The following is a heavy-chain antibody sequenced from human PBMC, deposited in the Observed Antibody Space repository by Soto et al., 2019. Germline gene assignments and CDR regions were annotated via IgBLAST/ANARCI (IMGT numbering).Heavy chain of an antibody. J-gene: IGHJ6*02. V-gene: IGHV1-69*12. Sequence: QVQLVQSGAEVKKPGSSVKVSCKASGGTFSSYAISWVRQAPGQGLEWMGGFIPIFGAADYAQNFQGRVTIAAGESTSTAYMELSSLRSEDTAVYYCASPRDNYYYNGMDVWGQGTTVTVSS. CDR2: FIPIFGAA. CDR3: ASPRDNYYYNGMDV. CDR1: GGTFSSYA. D-gene: IGHD3-10*01.